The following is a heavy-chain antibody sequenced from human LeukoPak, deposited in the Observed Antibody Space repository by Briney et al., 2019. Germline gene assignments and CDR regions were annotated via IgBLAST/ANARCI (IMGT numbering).Heavy chain of an antibody. D-gene: IGHD1-26*01. V-gene: IGHV4-4*07. J-gene: IGHJ6*03. Sequence: PSETLSLTCTVSGGSISSYYWSWIRQPAGKGLEWIGRIYTSGSTNYNPSLKSRVTMSVDTSKNQFSLKLSSVTAADTAVYYCARASIVGAGGYYYYMDVWGKGTTVTVSS. CDR2: IYTSGST. CDR1: GGSISSYY. CDR3: ARASIVGAGGYYYYMDV.